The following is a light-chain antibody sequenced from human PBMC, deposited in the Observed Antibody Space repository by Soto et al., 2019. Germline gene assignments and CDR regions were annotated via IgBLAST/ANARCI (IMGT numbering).Light chain of an antibody. CDR3: QQSNTYPIT. V-gene: IGKV1-5*03. J-gene: IGKJ5*01. CDR2: KAS. Sequence: DIQLTQSPSTLSASVGDRVTITCRASQTINSWLAWYQQKPGKAPKVLIYKASRLESGVPSRFSGSGSGTEFTLTISSLQPDDFATYYCQQSNTYPITFGQGTRLEIK. CDR1: QTINSW.